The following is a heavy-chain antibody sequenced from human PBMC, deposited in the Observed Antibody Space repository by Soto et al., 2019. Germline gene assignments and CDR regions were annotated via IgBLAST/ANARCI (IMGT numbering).Heavy chain of an antibody. V-gene: IGHV3-30*18. CDR2: ISYDGSNK. Sequence: VGSLRLSCAASGFTFSSYGMHWVRQAPGKGLEWVAVISYDGSNKYYADSVKGRFTISRDNSKNTLYLQMNSLRAEDTAVYYCAKAPGMAVSLCFDPCGQRTLVTVSS. J-gene: IGHJ5*02. CDR1: GFTFSSYG. CDR3: AKAPGMAVSLCFDP. D-gene: IGHD6-19*01.